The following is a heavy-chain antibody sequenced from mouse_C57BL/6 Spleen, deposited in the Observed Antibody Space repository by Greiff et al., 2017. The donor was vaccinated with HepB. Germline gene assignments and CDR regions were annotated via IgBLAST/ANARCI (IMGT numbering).Heavy chain of an antibody. Sequence: QVQLQQPGAELVKPGASVKLSCKASGYTFTSYWMQWVKQRPGQGLEWIGEIDPSDSYTNYNQKFKGKATLTVDPSSSTAYMQLSSLTSEDSAVYYCARANFFDYWGQGTTLTVSS. CDR3: ARANFFDY. CDR2: IDPSDSYT. V-gene: IGHV1-50*01. J-gene: IGHJ2*01. CDR1: GYTFTSYW.